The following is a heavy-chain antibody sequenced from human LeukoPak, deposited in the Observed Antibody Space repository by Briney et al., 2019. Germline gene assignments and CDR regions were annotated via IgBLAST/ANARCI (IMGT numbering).Heavy chain of an antibody. CDR1: GGSISSSSYY. CDR2: IYYSGST. CDR3: AREGYYYDSSGYPLTSNWFDP. Sequence: SETLSLTCTVSGGSISSSSYYWGWIRQPPGKGLEWIGSIYYSGSTYYNPSLKSRVTISVDTSKNQFSLKLSSVTAADTAVYYCAREGYYYDSSGYPLTSNWFDPWGQGTLVTVSS. J-gene: IGHJ5*02. D-gene: IGHD3-22*01. V-gene: IGHV4-39*07.